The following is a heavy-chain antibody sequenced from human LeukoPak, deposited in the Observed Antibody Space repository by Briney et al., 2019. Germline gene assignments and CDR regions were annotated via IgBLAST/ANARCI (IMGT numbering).Heavy chain of an antibody. CDR1: GGSFSGYY. CDR2: INPGGGT. J-gene: IGHJ4*02. CDR3: ARAESTVSTYFDS. V-gene: IGHV4-34*01. Sequence: SETLSLTCAVHGGSFSGYYWAWIRQPPGKGLEWIGEINPGGGTNYHPSLKRRVTISADTSKSQFSLEMRSVPAADTAMFYCARAESTVSTYFDSWGQGSLVTVSS. D-gene: IGHD4-17*01.